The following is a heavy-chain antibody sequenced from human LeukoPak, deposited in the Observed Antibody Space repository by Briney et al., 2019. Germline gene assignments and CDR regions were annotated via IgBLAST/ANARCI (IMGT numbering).Heavy chain of an antibody. CDR3: ARAFGFGGPFYYYYGMDV. CDR1: GFTFSSYA. CDR2: ISGSGDNT. D-gene: IGHD3-10*01. J-gene: IGHJ6*02. Sequence: GGSLRLSCAASGFTFSSYAMSWVRQAPGKGLEWVSGISGSGDNTYYADSVKGRFTISRDNAKNSLYLQMNSLRAEDTAVYYCARAFGFGGPFYYYYGMDVWGQGTTVTVSS. V-gene: IGHV3-23*01.